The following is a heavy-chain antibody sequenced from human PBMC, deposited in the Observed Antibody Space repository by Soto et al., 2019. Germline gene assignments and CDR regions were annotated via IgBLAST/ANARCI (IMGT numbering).Heavy chain of an antibody. CDR3: AGGVSRPFDY. CDR1: GGSVSSGSYY. V-gene: IGHV4-61*01. J-gene: IGHJ4*02. Sequence: SETLSLTCTVSGGSVSSGSYYWSWIRQPPGTGLEWIGYIYYSGTTNYNPSLKSRVTISVDTSKNQFSLKLSSVTAADTAVYYCAGGVSRPFDYWGQGTLVTVSS. CDR2: IYYSGTT. D-gene: IGHD3-22*01.